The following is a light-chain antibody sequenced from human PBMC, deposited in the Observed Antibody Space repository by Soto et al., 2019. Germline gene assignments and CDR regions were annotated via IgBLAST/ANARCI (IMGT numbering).Light chain of an antibody. CDR3: NSYAGSNIV. J-gene: IGLJ1*01. CDR1: SSDVGGYNY. CDR2: EVY. Sequence: QSVLTQPPSSTGFPGQSVTISCTGTSSDVGGYNYVSWYQQHPGQAPKLMIYEVYKRPSGVPDRFSGSKSGNTASLTVSGLQAEDEADYYCNSYAGSNIVFGTGTKVTVL. V-gene: IGLV2-8*01.